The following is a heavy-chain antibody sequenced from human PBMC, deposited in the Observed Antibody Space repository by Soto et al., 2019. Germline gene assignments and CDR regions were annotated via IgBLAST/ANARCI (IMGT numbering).Heavy chain of an antibody. CDR2: IYHSGST. Sequence: SETLSLTCAVSGGSISSGGYSWSWIRQPPGKGLEWIGYIYHSGSTYYNPSLKSRVTISVDRSKNQFSLKLSSVTAADTAVYYCARVQYYYDSSGYFEGGEAFDIWGQGTMVTVSS. D-gene: IGHD3-22*01. CDR3: ARVQYYYDSSGYFEGGEAFDI. V-gene: IGHV4-30-2*01. CDR1: GGSISSGGYS. J-gene: IGHJ3*02.